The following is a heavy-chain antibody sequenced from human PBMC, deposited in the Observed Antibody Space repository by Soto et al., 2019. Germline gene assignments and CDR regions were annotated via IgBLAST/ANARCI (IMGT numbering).Heavy chain of an antibody. V-gene: IGHV4-59*01. CDR2: IYYSGST. CDR1: GGSISSYY. Sequence: ETLSLTCTVSGGSISSYYWSWIRQPTGKGLEWIGYIYYSGSTNYNPSLKSRVTISVDTSKNQFSLKLSSVTAADTAVYYCARDHWFGDSSYGMDVWGQGTTVTVSS. J-gene: IGHJ6*02. CDR3: ARDHWFGDSSYGMDV. D-gene: IGHD3-10*01.